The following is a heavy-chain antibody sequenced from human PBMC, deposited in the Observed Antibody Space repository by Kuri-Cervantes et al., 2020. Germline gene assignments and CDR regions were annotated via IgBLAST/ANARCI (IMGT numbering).Heavy chain of an antibody. CDR3: ARVVGPGVADK. CDR1: GFTFSSYE. Sequence: GESLKISCAASGFTFSSYEMNWVRQAPGKGLEWVGRIKKKANNYITEYAASVKGRFTISRDDSKTSLSLQMNSLKTDDTAVYYCARVVGPGVADKWGQGTLVTVSS. J-gene: IGHJ4*02. V-gene: IGHV3-72*01. D-gene: IGHD2-21*01. CDR2: IKKKANNYIT.